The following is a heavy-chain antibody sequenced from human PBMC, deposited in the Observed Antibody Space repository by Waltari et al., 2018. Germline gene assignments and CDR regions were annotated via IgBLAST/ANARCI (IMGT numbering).Heavy chain of an antibody. J-gene: IGHJ4*02. V-gene: IGHV3-23*01. D-gene: IGHD6-13*01. CDR2: IGGSGIST. Sequence: EVQLLESGGGLVQPGGSLRLSCVASGLTLSRYTMSWVRQAPGKGLAWVSSIGGSGISTYYADSVKGRFTISRDNSKDTLYLQINSLRAEDTAVYYCAKDIAPAGTRYFDYWGQGTLVTVSS. CDR3: AKDIAPAGTRYFDY. CDR1: GLTLSRYT.